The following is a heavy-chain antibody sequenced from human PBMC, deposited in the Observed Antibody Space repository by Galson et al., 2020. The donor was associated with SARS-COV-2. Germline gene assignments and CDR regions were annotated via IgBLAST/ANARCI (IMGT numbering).Heavy chain of an antibody. V-gene: IGHV6-1*01. CDR2: TYYRSKWYN. J-gene: IGHJ6*02. CDR1: GDSVSSNSAA. D-gene: IGHD6-13*01. Sequence: ASETLSLTCAISGDSVSSNSAAWNWIRQSPSRGLEWLGRTYYRSKWYNDYAVSVKSRITINPDTSKNQFSLQLNSVTPEDTAVYYCARDPLQGDGGSSWSRYYYYGMDVWGQGTTVTVSS. CDR3: ARDPLQGDGGSSWSRYYYYGMDV.